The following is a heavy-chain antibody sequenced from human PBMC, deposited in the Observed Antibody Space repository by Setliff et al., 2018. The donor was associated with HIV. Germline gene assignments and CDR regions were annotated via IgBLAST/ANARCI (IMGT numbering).Heavy chain of an antibody. V-gene: IGHV4-4*07. CDR2: IYTSGST. Sequence: SETLSLTCTVSGGSISSYYWSWIRQPAGKGLEWIGRIYTSGSTNYNPSLKSRVTMSVDTSKNQFSLKLSSVTAADSAVYYCARGVYYNFWSGYYGNWFDPWGQGTLVTVSS. CDR1: GGSISSYY. J-gene: IGHJ5*02. CDR3: ARGVYYNFWSGYYGNWFDP. D-gene: IGHD3-3*01.